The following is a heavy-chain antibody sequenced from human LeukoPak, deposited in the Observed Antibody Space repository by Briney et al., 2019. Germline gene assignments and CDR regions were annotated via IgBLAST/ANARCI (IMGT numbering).Heavy chain of an antibody. Sequence: GGGLRLSCAASGFTFSSYAMSWDRQAPGEGLEWVSTISPSGGSTFYAKSVMGRFTIIRNNYKNPMYLQINNLRVYDTAVYYCAKDPYSGGPRGFDYWGQGILVAASS. CDR1: GFTFSSYA. J-gene: IGHJ4*02. V-gene: IGHV3-23*01. CDR3: AKDPYSGGPRGFDY. CDR2: ISPSGGST. D-gene: IGHD1-26*01.